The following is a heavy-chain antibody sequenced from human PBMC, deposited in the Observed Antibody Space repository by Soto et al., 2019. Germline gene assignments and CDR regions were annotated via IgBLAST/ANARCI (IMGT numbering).Heavy chain of an antibody. Sequence: PSETLSLTCAVSGGSTSSTNWWGWVRQPPGKGLEWIGEIYHSGSTNYNPSLKSRVTVSVDKSKNQFSLKLSSVTAADTAVYYCARVDTIDGMDVWGQGTTVTVSS. J-gene: IGHJ6*02. V-gene: IGHV4-4*02. CDR2: IYHSGST. CDR1: GGSTSSTNW. D-gene: IGHD5-18*01. CDR3: ARVDTIDGMDV.